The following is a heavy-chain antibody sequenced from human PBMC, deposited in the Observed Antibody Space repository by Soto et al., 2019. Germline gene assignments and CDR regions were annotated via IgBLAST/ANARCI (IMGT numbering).Heavy chain of an antibody. J-gene: IGHJ4*02. CDR2: IYHSGST. Sequence: SETLSLTCAVSSGSISSSNWWSWVRQPPGKGLEWIGEIYHSGSTNYNPSLKSRVTISVDKSKNQFSLKLSSVTAADTAVYYCASGGDYGDYFVDYWGQGTLVTVPS. D-gene: IGHD4-17*01. V-gene: IGHV4-4*02. CDR1: SGSISSSNW. CDR3: ASGGDYGDYFVDY.